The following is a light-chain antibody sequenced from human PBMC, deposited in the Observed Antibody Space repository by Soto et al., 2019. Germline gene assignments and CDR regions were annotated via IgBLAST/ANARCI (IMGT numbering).Light chain of an antibody. CDR3: QQLNGYLELT. J-gene: IGKJ4*01. CDR1: QSISSW. V-gene: IGKV1-5*01. CDR2: DAS. Sequence: PPSTLSASMGDRGIITCRASQSISSWLAWYQQKPGKAPKLLIYDASSLESGVPSRFSGSGSGTEFTLTISSLQPDDFATYYCQQLNGYLELTFGGGTKVDIK.